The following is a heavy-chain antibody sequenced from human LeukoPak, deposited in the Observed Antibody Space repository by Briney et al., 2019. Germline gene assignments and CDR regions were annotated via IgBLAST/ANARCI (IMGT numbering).Heavy chain of an antibody. Sequence: PGGSLRLSCAASGFTFSNYEMNWVRQAPGKGLEWVSYISSSGSTIYYADSVKGRFTISRDNARNSLYLQMNSLRDEDTAVYYCARDGYSSSWSDFDYWGQGTLVTVSS. CDR2: ISSSGSTI. J-gene: IGHJ4*02. CDR1: GFTFSNYE. CDR3: ARDGYSSSWSDFDY. D-gene: IGHD6-13*01. V-gene: IGHV3-48*03.